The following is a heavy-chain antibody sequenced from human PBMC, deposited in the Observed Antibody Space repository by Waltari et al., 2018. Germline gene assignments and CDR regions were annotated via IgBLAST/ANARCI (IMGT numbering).Heavy chain of an antibody. CDR3: ARCSSSSMTVDY. Sequence: QVQLVQSGAEVKKPGASVTVSCKASGYTFTGHSMHWVRQAPGQGLEWMGWINPNSGGTNYAQKFQGRVTMTRDTSISTAYMELSRLRSDDTAVYYCARCSSSSMTVDYWGQGTLVTVSS. CDR2: INPNSGGT. J-gene: IGHJ4*02. D-gene: IGHD6-6*01. V-gene: IGHV1-2*02. CDR1: GYTFTGHS.